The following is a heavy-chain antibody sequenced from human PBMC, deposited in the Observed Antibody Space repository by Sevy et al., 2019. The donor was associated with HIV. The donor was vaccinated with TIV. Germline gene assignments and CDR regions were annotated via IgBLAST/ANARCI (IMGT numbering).Heavy chain of an antibody. CDR1: GFTFSSYW. CDR3: ARAGNYYESNSYARFDY. J-gene: IGHJ4*02. D-gene: IGHD3-22*01. Sequence: GGSLRLSCAASGFTFSSYWMHWVRQAPGKGLVWVSRISTDGSSTTYADSVKGRFTISRDNAKNTLYLQMNSLRAEDTAVYSCARAGNYYESNSYARFDYWGQGTLVTVSS. V-gene: IGHV3-74*01. CDR2: ISTDGSST.